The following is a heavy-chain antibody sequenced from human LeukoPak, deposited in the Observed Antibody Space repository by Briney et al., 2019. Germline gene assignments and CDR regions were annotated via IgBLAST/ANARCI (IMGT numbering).Heavy chain of an antibody. Sequence: PGGSLRLSCAASGFTFSSYAMSWVRQAPGKGLEWVSAISGSGGSTYYADSVKGRFTISRDNSKNTLYLQMNSLRAEDTAVYYCAKDQGRYFDWLSYFDYWGQGTLVTVSS. CDR1: GFTFSSYA. CDR3: AKDQGRYFDWLSYFDY. J-gene: IGHJ4*02. V-gene: IGHV3-23*01. CDR2: ISGSGGST. D-gene: IGHD3-9*01.